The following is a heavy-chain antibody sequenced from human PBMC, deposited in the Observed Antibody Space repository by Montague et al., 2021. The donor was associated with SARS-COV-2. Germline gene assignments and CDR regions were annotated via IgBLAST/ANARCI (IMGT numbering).Heavy chain of an antibody. CDR2: ISSSSSYI. V-gene: IGHV3-21*01. CDR1: GFTFSSYS. D-gene: IGHD3-16*01. Sequence: LSCAASGFTFSSYSMNWVRQAPGKGLEWVSSISSSSSYIYYADSVKGRFTISRDNAKNSLYLQMNSLRAEDTAVYYCARDRFQYNWFDPWGQGTLVTVSS. CDR3: ARDRFQYNWFDP. J-gene: IGHJ5*02.